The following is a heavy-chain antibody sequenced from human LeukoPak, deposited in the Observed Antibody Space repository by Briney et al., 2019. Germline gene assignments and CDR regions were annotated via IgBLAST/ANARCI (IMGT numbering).Heavy chain of an antibody. CDR3: AKDDGNGHYYGSGSYSAY. J-gene: IGHJ4*02. Sequence: PGGSLRLSCAASGFTFSSYGMHWVRQAPGKGLEWVAVISYDGSNKYYADSVKGRFTISRDNSKNTLYLQMNSLRAEDTAVYYCAKDDGNGHYYGSGSYSAYWGQGTLVTVSS. V-gene: IGHV3-30*18. CDR1: GFTFSSYG. CDR2: ISYDGSNK. D-gene: IGHD3-10*01.